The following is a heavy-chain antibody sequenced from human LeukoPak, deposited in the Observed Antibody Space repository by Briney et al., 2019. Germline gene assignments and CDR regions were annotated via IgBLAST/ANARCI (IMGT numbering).Heavy chain of an antibody. CDR3: AKASPVYYDSSGYSGSGFDY. V-gene: IGHV3-9*01. J-gene: IGHJ4*02. CDR1: GFTFDDYA. Sequence: GGSLRLSCAASGFTFDDYAMHWVRQAPGEGLEWVSGLSWNSGSIGYADSVKGRFTISRDNAKNSLYLQMNSLRAEDTALYYCAKASPVYYDSSGYSGSGFDYWGQGTLVTVSS. CDR2: LSWNSGSI. D-gene: IGHD3-22*01.